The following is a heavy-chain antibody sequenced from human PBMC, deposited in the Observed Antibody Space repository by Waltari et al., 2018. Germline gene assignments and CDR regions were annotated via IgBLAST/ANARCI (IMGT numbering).Heavy chain of an antibody. Sequence: QVQLQESGPGLVKPSQTLSLTCSVSGDPISSGFYHWSWIRQPAGRGLEWIGRVYVDRRTAYNPPLSSRVTISLDTSRNRFSLELTSVTAADTAIYYCARYYPSGKDYIDLWGRGTLVTVSS. J-gene: IGHJ2*01. V-gene: IGHV4-61*02. CDR2: VYVDRRT. CDR3: ARYYPSGKDYIDL. D-gene: IGHD3-10*01. CDR1: GDPISSGFYH.